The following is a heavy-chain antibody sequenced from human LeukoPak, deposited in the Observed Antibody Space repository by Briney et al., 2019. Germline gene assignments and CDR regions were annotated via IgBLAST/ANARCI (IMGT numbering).Heavy chain of an antibody. V-gene: IGHV5-51*01. CDR3: ARPQTGAGDAFDL. D-gene: IGHD3-10*01. CDR2: IFPDDSDT. J-gene: IGHJ3*01. CDR1: GYIFTNYW. Sequence: GESLKISCEASGYIFTNYWIAWVRHMPGKGLECIGIIFPDDSDTRYSPSFQGQVTISVDKSISTTFLQWSILKASDTAIYFCARPQTGAGDAFDLWGQGTLVTVSS.